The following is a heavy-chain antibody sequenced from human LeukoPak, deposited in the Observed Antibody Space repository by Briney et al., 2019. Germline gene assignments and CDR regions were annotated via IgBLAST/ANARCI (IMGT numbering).Heavy chain of an antibody. CDR1: GYSFTGYY. V-gene: IGHV1-2*06. Sequence: GASVKVSCKASGYSFTGYYMHWVRQAPGQGLEWMGRINPNSGGTNYAQKFQGRVTMTRDTPISTAYMELSRLRSDDTAVYYCASAHDYSNQYFDYYMDVWAKGPRSPSP. D-gene: IGHD4-11*01. CDR3: ASAHDYSNQYFDYYMDV. CDR2: INPNSGGT. J-gene: IGHJ6*03.